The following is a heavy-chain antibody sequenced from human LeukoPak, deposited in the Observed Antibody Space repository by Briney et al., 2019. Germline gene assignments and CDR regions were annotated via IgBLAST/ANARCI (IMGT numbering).Heavy chain of an antibody. V-gene: IGHV4-31*03. D-gene: IGHD3-22*01. Sequence: SETLCLTCTVSGGSISSGGYYWSWIRQHPGKGLEWIGYIYYSGSTYYNPSLKSRVTISVDTSKNQFSLKLSSVTAADTAVYYCARDPYYDSSGYYPSDWGQGTLVTVSS. CDR2: IYYSGST. CDR3: ARDPYYDSSGYYPSD. CDR1: GGSISSGGYY. J-gene: IGHJ4*02.